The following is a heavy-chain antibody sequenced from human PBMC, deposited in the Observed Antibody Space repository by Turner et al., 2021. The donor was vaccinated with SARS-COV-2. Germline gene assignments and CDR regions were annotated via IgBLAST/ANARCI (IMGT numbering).Heavy chain of an antibody. CDR1: GFPFSTSG. D-gene: IGHD2-15*01. CDR2: LNSFGTTT. J-gene: IGHJ4*02. Sequence: VQLVESGGNSVHPGGSLRLSCAASGFPFSTSGMHWVRQAPGKGLEYVSALNSFGTTTFYADSVKGRFTISRDNPKNSLYLQMNSLRAEDTAMYYCAREGRLLGAYDFWGQGTLVTVSS. V-gene: IGHV3-64*04. CDR3: AREGRLLGAYDF.